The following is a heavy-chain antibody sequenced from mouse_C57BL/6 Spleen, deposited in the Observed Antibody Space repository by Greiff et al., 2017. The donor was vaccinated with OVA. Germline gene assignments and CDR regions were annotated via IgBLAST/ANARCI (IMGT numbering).Heavy chain of an antibody. CDR1: GYAFSSYW. CDR2: IYPGDGDT. V-gene: IGHV1-80*01. J-gene: IGHJ4*01. CDR3: ARGGGGYGNYENYYAMDY. D-gene: IGHD2-1*01. Sequence: QVQLQQSGAELVKPGASVKISCKASGYAFSSYWMNWVKQRPGKGLEWIGQIYPGDGDTNYNGKFKGKATLTADKSSSTAYMQLSSLTSEDSAVYFCARGGGGYGNYENYYAMDYWGQGTSVTVSS.